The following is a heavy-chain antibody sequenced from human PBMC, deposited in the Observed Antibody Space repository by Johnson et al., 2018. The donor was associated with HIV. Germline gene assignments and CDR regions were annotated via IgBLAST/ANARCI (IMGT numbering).Heavy chain of an antibody. CDR1: GFTFRDYG. D-gene: IGHD2-15*01. CDR2: IQYDGSNK. CDR3: AGGRIGAFDI. J-gene: IGHJ3*02. Sequence: QVQLVESGGGVVQPRGSLRLSCAASGFTFRDYGMHWVRQAPGKGLEWVAFIQYDGSNKYYAASVRGRFTISRDNSKNTLYLQMNSLRAEDTALYYCAGGRIGAFDIWGQGTMVTVSS. V-gene: IGHV3-30*02.